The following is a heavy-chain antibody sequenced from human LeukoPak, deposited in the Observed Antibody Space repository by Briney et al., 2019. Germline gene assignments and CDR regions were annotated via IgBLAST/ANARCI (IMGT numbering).Heavy chain of an antibody. V-gene: IGHV3-66*01. D-gene: IGHD5-24*01. CDR3: ARGGGGYNYYFDY. Sequence: GGSLRLSCAASGFTVSSNYMSWVRQGPGKGVEWVSFIYSGGSTYYADSVKGRFTISRDNSKNTLYLQMISLRAEDTAVYYCARGGGGYNYYFDYWGQGTLVSVSS. CDR1: GFTVSSNY. CDR2: IYSGGST. J-gene: IGHJ4*02.